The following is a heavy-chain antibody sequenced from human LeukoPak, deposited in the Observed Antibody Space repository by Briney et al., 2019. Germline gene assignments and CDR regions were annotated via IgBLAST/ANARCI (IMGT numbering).Heavy chain of an antibody. V-gene: IGHV4-4*07. J-gene: IGHJ3*02. CDR3: ARAPLTVKDAFDI. Sequence: PSETLSLTCTVSGGSISSYYWSWIRQPAGKGLEWIGRIFSSESTNYNPSLKGRVTMSLDTSKNQFSLRLSSVTAADTAVYYCARAPLTVKDAFDIRGQGTMVTVSS. CDR1: GGSISSYY. CDR2: IFSSEST. D-gene: IGHD4-11*01.